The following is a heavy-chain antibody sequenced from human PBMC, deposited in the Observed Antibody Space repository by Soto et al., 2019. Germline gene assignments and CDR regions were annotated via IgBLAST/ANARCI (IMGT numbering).Heavy chain of an antibody. CDR1: GGSLNNYN. CDR3: ARERTYQMFGGDALDF. J-gene: IGHJ3*01. CDR2: IYSSGKT. Sequence: LPLTCTVSGGSLNNYNWNWIRQSAGTGLEWIGRIYSSGKTYYNPSLKSRVTLSLDMLNNQISLKVTSVTAADTAMYYCARERTYQMFGGDALDFWGRGTMVTVSS. V-gene: IGHV4-4*07. D-gene: IGHD2-2*01.